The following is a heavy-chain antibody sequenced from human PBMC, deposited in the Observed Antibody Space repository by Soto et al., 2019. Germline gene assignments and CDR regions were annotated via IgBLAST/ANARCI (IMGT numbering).Heavy chain of an antibody. Sequence: EVQLLESGAGLVQPGGSLRLSCAASGFTFSSYAMSWVRQAPGKGLEWVSGISTSGDSTYYAHSVKGRFTISRDNSKDTLYLQMNSLRAGDTAVYYCAINSRYCSSTSCYADWGQGTLVTVSS. J-gene: IGHJ4*02. CDR3: AINSRYCSSTSCYAD. CDR2: ISTSGDST. D-gene: IGHD2-2*01. V-gene: IGHV3-23*01. CDR1: GFTFSSYA.